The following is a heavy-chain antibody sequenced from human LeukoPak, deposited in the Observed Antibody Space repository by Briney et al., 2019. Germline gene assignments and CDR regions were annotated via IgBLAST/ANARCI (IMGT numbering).Heavy chain of an antibody. CDR3: SKGTRIDLKTSMVKGFDY. Sequence: GGSLRLSCAASGFTFSSYSMMWVRQAPGKGLEWVSYISSSSTTIHYADSVKGRFTISRDNSKNTLYLQMNSLRAEDTAVYYCSKGTRIDLKTSMVKGFDYWGQGNLVIVAS. V-gene: IGHV3-48*01. CDR2: ISSSSTTI. CDR1: GFTFSSYS. J-gene: IGHJ4*02. D-gene: IGHD5-18*01.